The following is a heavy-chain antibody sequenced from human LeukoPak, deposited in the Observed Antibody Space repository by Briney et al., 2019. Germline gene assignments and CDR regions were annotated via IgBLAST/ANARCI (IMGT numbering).Heavy chain of an antibody. CDR3: ARGRRGDYYYYYGMDV. D-gene: IGHD3-16*01. CDR2: IYYSGST. Sequence: SETLSLTCTVSGGSIRSYYWSWVRQPPGKGLEWIGYIYYSGSTNYNPSLKSRVTISVDTSKNQFSLKLNSVTAADTAVYYCARGRRGDYYYYYGMDVWGQGTTVTVSS. J-gene: IGHJ6*02. CDR1: GGSIRSYY. V-gene: IGHV4-59*01.